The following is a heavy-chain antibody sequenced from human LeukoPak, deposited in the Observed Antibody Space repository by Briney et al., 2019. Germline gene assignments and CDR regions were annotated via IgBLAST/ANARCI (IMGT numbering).Heavy chain of an antibody. CDR3: ARPRGSGSYFYFDS. Sequence: PGGSLRLSCAASGXTFSSYDMHWVRQAPGKGLEWVAVIWYDGSNKYYADSVSGRFNISRDNSKNTLYLQMNSLRAEDTAVCYCARPRGSGSYFYFDSWGQGTLVTVSS. D-gene: IGHD3-10*01. CDR2: IWYDGSNK. V-gene: IGHV3-33*01. CDR1: GXTFSSYD. J-gene: IGHJ4*02.